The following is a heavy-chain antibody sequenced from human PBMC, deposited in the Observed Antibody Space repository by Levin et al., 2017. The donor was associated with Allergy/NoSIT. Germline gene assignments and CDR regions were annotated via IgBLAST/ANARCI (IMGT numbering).Heavy chain of an antibody. J-gene: IGHJ4*02. CDR3: AREGRTLYGSGSYDY. CDR1: GFTFSSYG. D-gene: IGHD3-10*01. Sequence: GESLKISCAASGFTFSSYGMHWVRQAPGKGLEWVAVIWYDGSNKYYADSVKGRFTISRDNSKNTLYLQMNSLRAEDTAVYYCAREGRTLYGSGSYDYWGQGTLVTVSS. CDR2: IWYDGSNK. V-gene: IGHV3-33*01.